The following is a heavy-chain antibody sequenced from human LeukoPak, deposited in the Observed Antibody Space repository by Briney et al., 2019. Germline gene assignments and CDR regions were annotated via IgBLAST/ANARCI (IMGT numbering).Heavy chain of an antibody. D-gene: IGHD5-24*01. CDR1: GFTVSSNY. J-gene: IGHJ4*02. CDR2: IYSSGNT. CDR3: ARGDGHNSYYFDY. Sequence: GGSLRLSCAASGFTVSSNYMSWVRQAPGKGLEWVSVIYSSGNTYYADSVKGRFTISRDNSKNTLYLQMNSLRAEDTAVYYCARGDGHNSYYFDYWGQGTLVTVSS. V-gene: IGHV3-53*01.